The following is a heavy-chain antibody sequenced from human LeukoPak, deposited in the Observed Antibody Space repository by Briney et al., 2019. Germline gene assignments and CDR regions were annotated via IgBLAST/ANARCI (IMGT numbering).Heavy chain of an antibody. D-gene: IGHD3-10*01. J-gene: IGHJ3*02. Sequence: GGSLRLSCSASGFTLSSYGMHWVRQAPGKGLEYVSAISSNGGSTYYANSVKGRFTSSRDNSKNTLYLQMGSLRAEDMAVYYCARPTSAGSYWTPGAFD. CDR3: ARPTSAGSYWTPGAFD. CDR2: ISSNGGST. V-gene: IGHV3-64*01. CDR1: GFTLSSYG.